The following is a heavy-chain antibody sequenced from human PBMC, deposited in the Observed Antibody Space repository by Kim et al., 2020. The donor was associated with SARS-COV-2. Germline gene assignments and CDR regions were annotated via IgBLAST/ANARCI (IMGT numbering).Heavy chain of an antibody. CDR1: GFTFSSYA. V-gene: IGHV3-30-3*01. CDR2: ISYDGSNK. CDR3: ARESSIAAAVDY. J-gene: IGHJ4*02. D-gene: IGHD6-13*01. Sequence: GGSLRLSCAASGFTFSSYAMHWVRQAPGKGLEWVAVISYDGSNKYYADSVKGRFTISRDNSKNTLYLQMNSLRAEDTAVYYCARESSIAAAVDYWGQGTLVTVSS.